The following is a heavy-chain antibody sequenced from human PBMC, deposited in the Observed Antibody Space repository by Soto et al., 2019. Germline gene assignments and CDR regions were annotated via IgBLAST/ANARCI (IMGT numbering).Heavy chain of an antibody. CDR2: INHSGST. Sequence: SETLSLTCAVYGGSFSGYYWSWIRQPPGKGLEWIGEINHSGSTNYNPSLKSRVNISVDTSKNQFSLKLRSVTAADTAVYYCARQGAQEYCSSTSCYEGHIDYWGQGTLVTVSS. CDR1: GGSFSGYY. V-gene: IGHV4-34*01. J-gene: IGHJ4*02. CDR3: ARQGAQEYCSSTSCYEGHIDY. D-gene: IGHD2-2*01.